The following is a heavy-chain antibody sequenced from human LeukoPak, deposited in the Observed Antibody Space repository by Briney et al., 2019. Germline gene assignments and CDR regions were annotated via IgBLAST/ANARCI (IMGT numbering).Heavy chain of an antibody. CDR1: GFTFSSYA. CDR3: AAQKRGNYRPYYFDY. Sequence: PGGSLRLSCAASGFTFSSYAMSWVRQAPGKGLEWVSAISGSGGSTYYADSVKGRFTLSRDNSKNTLYLQMNSLRAEDTALYYCAAQKRGNYRPYYFDYWGQGTLVTVSS. V-gene: IGHV3-23*01. D-gene: IGHD3-16*02. CDR2: ISGSGGST. J-gene: IGHJ4*02.